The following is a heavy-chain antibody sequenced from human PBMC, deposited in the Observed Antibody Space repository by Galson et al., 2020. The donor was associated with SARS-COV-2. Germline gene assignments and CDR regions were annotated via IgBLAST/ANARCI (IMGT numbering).Heavy chain of an antibody. Sequence: GESLKISCEASGFTFSSYAMHWVRQAPGKGLEWVAVISYDGSNKYYADSVKGRFTISRDNSKNTLYLQMNSLRAEDTAVYYCAREDPAFLDAFDIWGQGTMVTVSS. V-gene: IGHV3-30*04. CDR3: AREDPAFLDAFDI. D-gene: IGHD3-3*01. CDR1: GFTFSSYA. J-gene: IGHJ3*02. CDR2: ISYDGSNK.